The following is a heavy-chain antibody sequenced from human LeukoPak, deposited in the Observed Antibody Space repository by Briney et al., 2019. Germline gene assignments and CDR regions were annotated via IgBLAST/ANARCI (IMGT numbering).Heavy chain of an antibody. Sequence: GGSLRLSCAASGFTFSSYTMNWVRQAPGKGLEWVSSISGSTTFMYYADSVKGRFTISRDTAKNSLFLQMNSLRAEDTAVYYCARMYHAFGFWGQGTMVTVSS. CDR2: ISGSTTFM. D-gene: IGHD2-2*01. CDR3: ARMYHAFGF. J-gene: IGHJ3*01. CDR1: GFTFSSYT. V-gene: IGHV3-21*01.